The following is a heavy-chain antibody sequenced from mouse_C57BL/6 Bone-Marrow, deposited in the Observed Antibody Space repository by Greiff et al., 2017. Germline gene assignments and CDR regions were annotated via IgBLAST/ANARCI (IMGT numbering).Heavy chain of an antibody. J-gene: IGHJ1*03. CDR3: ARDGSSYDWYFDV. CDR2: IYPSDSET. V-gene: IGHV1-61*01. Sequence: VQLQQSGAELVRPGSSVKLSCKASGYTFTSYWMDWVKQRPGQGLEWIGNIYPSDSETHYNQKFKDKATLTVDKSSSTAYMQLSSLTSEDSAVYYCARDGSSYDWYFDVWGTGTTVTVSS. D-gene: IGHD1-1*01. CDR1: GYTFTSYW.